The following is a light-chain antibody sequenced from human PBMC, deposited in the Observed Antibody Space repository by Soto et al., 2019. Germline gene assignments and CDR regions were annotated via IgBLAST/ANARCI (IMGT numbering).Light chain of an antibody. V-gene: IGKV1-27*01. J-gene: IGKJ3*01. CDR3: QKYDSAPFT. Sequence: DLQMTQSPSSLSASVGDRVTITCRASQGIGTYLAWYRQKPGRVPNLLIYGASTLQSGVPSRFSGSGSGTDFTLTISGLQPEDVATYYCQKYDSAPFTFGPGPKVDL. CDR1: QGIGTY. CDR2: GAS.